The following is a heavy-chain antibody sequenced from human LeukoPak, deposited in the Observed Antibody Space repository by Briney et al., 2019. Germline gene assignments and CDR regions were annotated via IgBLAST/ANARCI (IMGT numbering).Heavy chain of an antibody. D-gene: IGHD6-13*01. CDR1: GGSISSSNW. CDR2: IYHSGST. CDR3: ARVTGYVMEDYFDY. V-gene: IGHV4-4*02. Sequence: SGTLSLTWAVSGGSISSSNWWSWVRQPPGKGLEWIGEIYHSGSTNYNPSLKSRVTISVDTSKNQFSLRLSSVTAADTAVYYCARVTGYVMEDYFDYWGQGTLVTVSS. J-gene: IGHJ4*02.